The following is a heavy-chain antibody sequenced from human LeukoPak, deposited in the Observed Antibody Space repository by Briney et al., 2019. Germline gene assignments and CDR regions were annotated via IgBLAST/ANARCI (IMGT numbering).Heavy chain of an antibody. D-gene: IGHD5-18*01. J-gene: IGHJ4*02. V-gene: IGHV4-39*07. CDR3: ARNGYSYGTFDY. CDR2: IYYSGST. Sequence: WVRQAPGKGLEWIGSIYYSGSTYYNASLKSRVTISVDTSKNQFSLKLSSVTAADTAVYYCARNGYSYGTFDYWGQGTLVTVSS.